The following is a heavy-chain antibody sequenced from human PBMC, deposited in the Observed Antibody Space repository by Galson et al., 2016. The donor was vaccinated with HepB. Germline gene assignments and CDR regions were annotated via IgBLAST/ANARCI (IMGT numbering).Heavy chain of an antibody. V-gene: IGHV3-30*04. J-gene: IGHJ4*02. CDR1: GFTFNSRA. CDR3: ARSGWAISASGSQYDY. CDR2: ISFDGSTE. D-gene: IGHD1-1*01. Sequence: SLRLSCAASGFTFNSRAMHWVRQAPGKGLEWVAGISFDGSTEYYRDSVKGRFNISRDNSQNTLFLQMNSLRPEDTAVYYCARSGWAISASGSQYDYWGQGTLVMVSS.